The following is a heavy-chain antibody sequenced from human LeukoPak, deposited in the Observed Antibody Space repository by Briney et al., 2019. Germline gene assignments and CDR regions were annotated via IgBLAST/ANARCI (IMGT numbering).Heavy chain of an antibody. D-gene: IGHD3-22*01. CDR1: GFTFSSYS. Sequence: HSGGSLRLSCAASGFTFSSYSMNWVRQAPGKGLEWVSYISGGSGTIYYADSVKGRFTISRDNAKNSLYLQMNSLRAEDTAVYYCAKGPGERGYDSSGHPYYYYGMDVWGQGTTVTVSS. CDR3: AKGPGERGYDSSGHPYYYYGMDV. J-gene: IGHJ6*02. V-gene: IGHV3-48*01. CDR2: ISGGSGTI.